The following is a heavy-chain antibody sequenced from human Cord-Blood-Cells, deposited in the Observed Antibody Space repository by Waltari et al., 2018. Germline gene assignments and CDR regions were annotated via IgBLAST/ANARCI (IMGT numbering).Heavy chain of an antibody. CDR2: ISSSGSTI. CDR3: ARGSGDIVVVPAAMYFQH. CDR1: GFTFRSYE. D-gene: IGHD2-2*01. V-gene: IGHV3-48*03. J-gene: IGHJ1*01. Sequence: EVQLVESGGGLVQPGGSLRLSCAASGFTFRSYEMNWVRQASGKGLAWVEYISSSGSTIYYADSVKGRFTISRDNAKNSLYLQMNSLRAEDTAVYYCARGSGDIVVVPAAMYFQHWGQGTLVTVSS.